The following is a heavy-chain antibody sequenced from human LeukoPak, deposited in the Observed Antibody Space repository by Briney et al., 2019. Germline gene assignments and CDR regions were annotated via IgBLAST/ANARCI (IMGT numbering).Heavy chain of an antibody. V-gene: IGHV3-21*04. Sequence: GGSLRLSCAASGLPFSSYTMNWVRQAPGRGLEWVSSITGGSNYMYYRDSVKGRFTISRDNAKNSLYLQMNSLRAEDTALYYCAKGSPRITMVRGVIGYFDYWGQGTLVTVSS. CDR2: ITGGSNYM. CDR3: AKGSPRITMVRGVIGYFDY. J-gene: IGHJ4*02. D-gene: IGHD3-10*01. CDR1: GLPFSSYT.